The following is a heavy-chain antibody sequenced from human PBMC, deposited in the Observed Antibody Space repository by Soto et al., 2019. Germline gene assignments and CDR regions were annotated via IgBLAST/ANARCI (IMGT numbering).Heavy chain of an antibody. V-gene: IGHV3-23*01. CDR3: AKDGLYYYDSSGSSDY. J-gene: IGHJ4*02. CDR1: GLTFSSYA. D-gene: IGHD3-22*01. Sequence: HPGGALRVSGAASGLTFSSYAMSWVRQAPGKGLEWVSAISGSGGSTYYADSVKGRFTISRDNSKNPLYLQMNSLRAEDTAVYYCAKDGLYYYDSSGSSDYWGQGTLVTVSS. CDR2: ISGSGGST.